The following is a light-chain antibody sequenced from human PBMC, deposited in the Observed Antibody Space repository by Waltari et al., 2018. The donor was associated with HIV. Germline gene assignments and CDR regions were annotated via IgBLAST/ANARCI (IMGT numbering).Light chain of an antibody. CDR1: QSVSSN. V-gene: IGKV3-15*01. Sequence: IVMTQSAATLSVSPGERATLSCRASQSVSSNLAWYQQKPGQAPRLLIYGASTRATGIPARFSGSGSGTEFTLTISSLQSEDFAVYYCQQYNNWPPMYTFGQGTKLEIK. J-gene: IGKJ2*01. CDR3: QQYNNWPPMYT. CDR2: GAS.